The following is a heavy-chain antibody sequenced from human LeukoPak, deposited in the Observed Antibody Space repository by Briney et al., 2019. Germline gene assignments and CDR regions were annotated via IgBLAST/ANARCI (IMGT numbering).Heavy chain of an antibody. J-gene: IGHJ5*02. CDR3: ARVGCSTSCPNWFDP. Sequence: PSETLPLTCTVSGGSISSGGYYWSWTRQHPGKGLEWIGYIYYSGSTYYNPSLKSRVTISVDTSKNQFSLKLSSVTAADTAVYYCARVGCSTSCPNWFDPWGQGTLVTVSS. CDR1: GGSISSGGYY. D-gene: IGHD2-2*01. V-gene: IGHV4-31*03. CDR2: IYYSGST.